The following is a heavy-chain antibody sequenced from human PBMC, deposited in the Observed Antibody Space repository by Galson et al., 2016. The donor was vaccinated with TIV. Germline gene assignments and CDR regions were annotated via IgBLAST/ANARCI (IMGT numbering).Heavy chain of an antibody. V-gene: IGHV1-69*05. J-gene: IGHJ4*02. D-gene: IGHD2-15*01. CDR1: GDTFSSYP. Sequence: SVKVSCKASGDTFSSYPINWVRQAPGQGLEWMGGINPIFGTTNYAQKFQGRVTITTDESTSTVYMELSSLTFEDTAVYFCARDIPCGGSCYFFDDWGQGTLVTVSA. CDR2: INPIFGTT. CDR3: ARDIPCGGSCYFFDD.